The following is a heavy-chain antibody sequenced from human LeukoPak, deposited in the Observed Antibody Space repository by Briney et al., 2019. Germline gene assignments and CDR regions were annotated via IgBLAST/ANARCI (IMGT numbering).Heavy chain of an antibody. D-gene: IGHD1-26*01. J-gene: IGHJ4*02. CDR1: GGSISSSSYY. CDR3: ARHSIGGRYQHDY. Sequence: PSETLSLTCTVSGGSISSSSYYWGWIRQPPGKGLEWIGGIYYSGSTYYNPSLKSRVTISVDTSKNQFSLKLSSVTAADTAVYCCARHSIGGRYQHDYWGQGTLVTVSS. V-gene: IGHV4-39*01. CDR2: IYYSGST.